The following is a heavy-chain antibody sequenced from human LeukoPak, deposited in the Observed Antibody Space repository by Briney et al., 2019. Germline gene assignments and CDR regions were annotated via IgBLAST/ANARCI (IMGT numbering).Heavy chain of an antibody. CDR3: ARVIPHTYYDFWSGYSDAFDI. D-gene: IGHD3-3*01. J-gene: IGHJ3*02. CDR1: GFTFDDYA. V-gene: IGHV3-11*01. Sequence: GGSLRLSCAASGFTFDDYAMHWGRQAPGKGLEWVSYISSSGSTIYYADSVKGRFTISRDKAKNSLYLQMNSLRAEDTDVYYCARVIPHTYYDFWSGYSDAFDIWGQGTMVTVSS. CDR2: ISSSGSTI.